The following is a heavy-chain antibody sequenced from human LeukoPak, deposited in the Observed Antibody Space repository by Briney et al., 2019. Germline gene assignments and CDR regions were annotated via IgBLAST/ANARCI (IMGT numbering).Heavy chain of an antibody. J-gene: IGHJ3*02. CDR1: GGTFSSYA. CDR3: ARDAPKYHTAMVNDAFDI. V-gene: IGHV1-69*01. Sequence: ASVKVSCKASGGTFSSYAISWVRQAPGQGLEWMGGIIPIFGTANYAQKFQGRVTITADESTSTAYMELSSLRSEDTAVYYCARDAPKYHTAMVNDAFDIWGQGTMVTVSS. D-gene: IGHD5-18*01. CDR2: IIPIFGTA.